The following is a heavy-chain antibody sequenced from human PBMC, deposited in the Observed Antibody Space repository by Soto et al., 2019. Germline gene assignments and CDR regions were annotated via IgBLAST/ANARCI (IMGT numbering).Heavy chain of an antibody. CDR1: GGSFSGYY. Sequence: SETLSLTCAVYGGSFSGYYWSWIRQPPGKGLEWIGEINHSGSTNYNPSLKSRVTISVDTSKNQFSLKLSSVTAADTAVYYCARCCSPDIVVVPAAIRFDPWGQGTLVTVSS. V-gene: IGHV4-34*01. CDR3: ARCCSPDIVVVPAAIRFDP. CDR2: INHSGST. D-gene: IGHD2-2*02. J-gene: IGHJ5*02.